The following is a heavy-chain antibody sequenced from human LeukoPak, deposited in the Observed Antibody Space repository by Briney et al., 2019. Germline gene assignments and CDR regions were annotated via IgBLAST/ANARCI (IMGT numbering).Heavy chain of an antibody. CDR2: IYYGGNT. V-gene: IGHV4-39*07. CDR3: ARGGEWEKRRDGYNEGIFDY. J-gene: IGHJ4*02. Sequence: PSETLSLTCTVSGGSISSSSYYWGWIRQPPGRGPEWIGSIYYGGNTYYNPSLQSRVTISVDTSKNQFSLKLSSVTAADTAVYYCARGGEWEKRRDGYNEGIFDYWGQGTLVTVSS. CDR1: GGSISSSSYY. D-gene: IGHD5-24*01.